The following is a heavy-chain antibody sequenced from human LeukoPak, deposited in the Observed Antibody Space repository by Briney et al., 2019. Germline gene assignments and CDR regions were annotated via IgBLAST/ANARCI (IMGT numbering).Heavy chain of an antibody. V-gene: IGHV3-23*01. J-gene: IGHJ4*02. Sequence: PGGSLRLSCAASGFTFSSFAMIWVRQAPGKGLEWVSVINSDSADIHYADSVKGRFTISRDNSKNTLYLQMNSLRAEDTAVYYCANYNRDYYFDYWGQGTLVTVSS. CDR1: GFTFSSFA. D-gene: IGHD5-24*01. CDR3: ANYNRDYYFDY. CDR2: INSDSADI.